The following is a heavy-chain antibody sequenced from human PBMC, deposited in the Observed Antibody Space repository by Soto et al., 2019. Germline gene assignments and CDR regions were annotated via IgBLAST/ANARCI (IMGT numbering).Heavy chain of an antibody. CDR3: ARNWMYCIDY. J-gene: IGHJ4*02. CDR2: IYANGDT. V-gene: IGHV4-4*02. D-gene: IGHD2-15*01. CDR1: GGSISSGNW. Sequence: SETLSLTCAVSGGSISSGNWWSWVRHPPGKELEWIGEIYANGDTNYNPFLKSRVTISVDNPKNQLSLKLNSVTAADTAVYYCARNWMYCIDYWGRGALVTVSS.